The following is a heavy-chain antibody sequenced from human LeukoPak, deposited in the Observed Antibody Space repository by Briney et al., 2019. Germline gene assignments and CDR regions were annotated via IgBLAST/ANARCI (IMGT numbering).Heavy chain of an antibody. D-gene: IGHD1-20*01. CDR1: GFTFSSYW. CDR2: INSDGSST. Sequence: GGSLRLSCAASGFTFSSYWMHWVRQAPGKGLVWVSRINSDGSSTSYADSVKGRFTISRDNAKNSLYLRMNSLRAEDTAVYYCASLLNWNDFDYWGQGALVTVSS. V-gene: IGHV3-74*01. CDR3: ASLLNWNDFDY. J-gene: IGHJ4*02.